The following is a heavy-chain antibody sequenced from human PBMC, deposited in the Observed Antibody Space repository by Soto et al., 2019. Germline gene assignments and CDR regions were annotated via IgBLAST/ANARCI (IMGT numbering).Heavy chain of an antibody. Sequence: GGSLRLSCAASGFTFSSYAMSWVRQAPGKGLEWVSAISGSGGSTYYADSVKGRFTISRDNSKNTLYLQMNSLRAEDTAVYYCAKPTIEQQLVLLFDYWGQGTLVTVSS. CDR2: ISGSGGST. V-gene: IGHV3-23*01. CDR3: AKPTIEQQLVLLFDY. D-gene: IGHD6-13*01. CDR1: GFTFSSYA. J-gene: IGHJ4*02.